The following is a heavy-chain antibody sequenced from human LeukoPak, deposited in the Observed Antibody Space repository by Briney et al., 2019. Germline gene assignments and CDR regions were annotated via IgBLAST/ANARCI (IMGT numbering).Heavy chain of an antibody. CDR1: GFTFSSYW. V-gene: IGHV3-74*01. J-gene: IGHJ6*03. CDR3: AREGEKVLYRGERYYYYHYMDV. CDR2: INSDGSRT. D-gene: IGHD3-10*01. Sequence: GGSLRLSCAASGFTFSSYWMHWVRQAPGKGLVLVSRINSDGSRTSYADSVKGRFTISRDNAKNTLYLQMNSLRAGDTAVYYCAREGEKVLYRGERYYYYHYMDVWGKGTTVTVSS.